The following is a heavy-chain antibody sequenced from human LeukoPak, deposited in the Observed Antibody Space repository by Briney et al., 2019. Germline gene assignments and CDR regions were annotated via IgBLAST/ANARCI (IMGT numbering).Heavy chain of an antibody. CDR3: AKGRGSGSYSELDY. Sequence: GGSLRLSCAVSGFSVSYNYMSWVRQAPGKGLEWVSGIDTRDDNTYYADSVKGRFTVSRDNSKNTLYLQMNGLRAEDTAVYYCAKGRGSGSYSELDYWGQGTLVTVSS. D-gene: IGHD3-10*01. CDR1: GFSVSYNY. CDR2: IDTRDDNT. J-gene: IGHJ4*02. V-gene: IGHV3-53*01.